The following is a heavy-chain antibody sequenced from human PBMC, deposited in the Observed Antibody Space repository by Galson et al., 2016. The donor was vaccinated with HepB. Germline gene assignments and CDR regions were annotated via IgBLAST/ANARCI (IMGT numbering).Heavy chain of an antibody. CDR1: GFTFGHYA. V-gene: IGHV3-49*03. CDR3: VRGGYCSRGPCYPRIEYFDH. D-gene: IGHD2-15*01. CDR2: IKSTTYGGAS. J-gene: IGHJ4*02. Sequence: SLRLSCATSGFTFGHYALSWFRQAPGKGLEWIGFIKSTTYGGASEYAASAKGRFSISKDDSKSTAYLQMNSLQIEDAAVYYCVRGGYCSRGPCYPRIEYFDHWGQGILVAVSS.